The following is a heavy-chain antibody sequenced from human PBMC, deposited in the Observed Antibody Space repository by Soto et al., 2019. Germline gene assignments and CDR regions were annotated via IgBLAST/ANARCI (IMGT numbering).Heavy chain of an antibody. CDR3: ARGLPTYCGGGSCDSGYSWFDP. D-gene: IGHD2-15*01. V-gene: IGHV1-69*12. CDR2: IIPIFGTA. Sequence: QVQLVQSGAEVKKPGSSVKVSCKASGGTFSSYAISWVRQAPGQGLEWMGGIIPIFGTANYAQKFQGRVTITAHQSKSTDYMGLSSLSNEDTAVSYCARGLPTYCGGGSCDSGYSWFDPWGQGTVVTFSS. J-gene: IGHJ5*02. CDR1: GGTFSSYA.